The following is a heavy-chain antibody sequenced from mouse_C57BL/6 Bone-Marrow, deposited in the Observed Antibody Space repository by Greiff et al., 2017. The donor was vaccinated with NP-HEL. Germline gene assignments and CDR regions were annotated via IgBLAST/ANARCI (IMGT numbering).Heavy chain of an antibody. CDR3: ARYYYGSSEDYAMDY. J-gene: IGHJ4*01. D-gene: IGHD1-1*01. CDR2: IYPRDGST. CDR1: GYTFTDHT. Sequence: VQLQESDAELVKPGASVKISCKVSGYTFTDHTIHWMKQRPEQGLEWIGYIYPRDGSTKYNEKFKGKATLTADKSSSTAYMQLNSLTSEDSAVYFCARYYYGSSEDYAMDYWGQGTSVTVSS. V-gene: IGHV1-78*01.